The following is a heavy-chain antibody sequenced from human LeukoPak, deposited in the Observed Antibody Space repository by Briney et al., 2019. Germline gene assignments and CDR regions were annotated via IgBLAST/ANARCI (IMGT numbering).Heavy chain of an antibody. CDR1: GFTFSSYA. V-gene: IGHV3-23*01. CDR3: AGYFDWLSPFDY. CDR2: ISGSGGST. Sequence: GGSLRLSCAASGFTFSSYAMSWVRQAPGKGLEWVSAISGSGGSTYYADSVKGRFTISRDNSKNTLYLQMNGLRAEDTAVYYCAGYFDWLSPFDYWGQGTLVTVSS. D-gene: IGHD3-9*01. J-gene: IGHJ4*02.